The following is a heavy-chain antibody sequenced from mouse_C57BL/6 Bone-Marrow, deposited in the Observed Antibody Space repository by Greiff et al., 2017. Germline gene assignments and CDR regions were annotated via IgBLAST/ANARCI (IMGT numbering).Heavy chain of an antibody. CDR3: ASRFDDYDVAWFAY. D-gene: IGHD2-4*01. Sequence: EVKVVESGGGLVQPGGSLKLSCAASGFTFSDYYMYWVRQTPEKRLEWVAYISNGGGSTYYPDTVKGRFTISRDNAKNTLYLQMSRLKSEDTAMYYCASRFDDYDVAWFAYWGQGTLVTVSA. V-gene: IGHV5-12*01. J-gene: IGHJ3*01. CDR1: GFTFSDYY. CDR2: ISNGGGST.